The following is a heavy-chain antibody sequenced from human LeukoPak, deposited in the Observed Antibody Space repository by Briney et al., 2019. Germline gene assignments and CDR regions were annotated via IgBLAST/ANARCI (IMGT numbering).Heavy chain of an antibody. CDR1: GFTFSSYG. CDR2: IWYDGSNK. V-gene: IGHV3-33*01. D-gene: IGHD4-23*01. J-gene: IGHJ6*02. CDR3: ARDRDYGGNSVLKPYYYYYGMDV. Sequence: GGSLRLSCAASGFTFSSYGMHWVRQAPGKGLEWVAVIWYDGSNKYYADSVKGRFTISRDNSKNTLYLQMNSQRAEDTAVYYCARDRDYGGNSVLKPYYYYYGMDVWGQGTTVTVSS.